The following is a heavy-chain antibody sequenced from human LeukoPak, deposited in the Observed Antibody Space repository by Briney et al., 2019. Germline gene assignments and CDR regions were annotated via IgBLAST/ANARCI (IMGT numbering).Heavy chain of an antibody. CDR3: ARDQGAYQLPGWFDP. CDR2: ISSSGSAI. J-gene: IGHJ5*02. Sequence: GGSLRLSCAASGFTFNNYEMNWVRQAPGKGLEWVSYISSSGSAIYYADSVKGRLTISRDNAKNSLYLQMNSLRAEDTAVYYCARDQGAYQLPGWFDPWGQGTLVTVSS. V-gene: IGHV3-48*03. D-gene: IGHD2-2*01. CDR1: GFTFNNYE.